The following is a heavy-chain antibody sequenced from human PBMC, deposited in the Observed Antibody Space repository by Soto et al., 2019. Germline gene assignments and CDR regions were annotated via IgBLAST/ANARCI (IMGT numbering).Heavy chain of an antibody. J-gene: IGHJ4*02. Sequence: GGSLRLSCAASGFTFSDYYMSWIRQAPGKGLEWVSYISSSGSTIYYADSVKGRFTISRDNAKNSLYLRMNSLRAEDTAVYYCATSYCSGGSCYGPHFDYWGQGTLVTVSS. D-gene: IGHD2-15*01. CDR2: ISSSGSTI. CDR3: ATSYCSGGSCYGPHFDY. V-gene: IGHV3-11*01. CDR1: GFTFSDYY.